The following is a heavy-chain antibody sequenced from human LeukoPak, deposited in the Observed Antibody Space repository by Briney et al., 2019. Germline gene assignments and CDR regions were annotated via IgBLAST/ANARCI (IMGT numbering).Heavy chain of an antibody. D-gene: IGHD6-6*01. Sequence: SETLSLTCTVSGGSISSGSYYWSWIRQPAGKGLEWIGRIYTSGSTNYNPSLKSRVTISVDTSKNQFSLKLSSVTAADTAVYYCARGAYSSSAFDIWGQGTMVTVSS. J-gene: IGHJ3*02. CDR1: GGSISSGSYY. CDR3: ARGAYSSSAFDI. CDR2: IYTSGST. V-gene: IGHV4-61*02.